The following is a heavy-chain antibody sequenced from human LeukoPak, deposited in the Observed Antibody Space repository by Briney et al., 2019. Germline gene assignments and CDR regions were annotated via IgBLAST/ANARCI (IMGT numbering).Heavy chain of an antibody. V-gene: IGHV3-30-3*01. CDR2: ISYDGSNK. CDR1: GFTFSSYA. D-gene: IGHD3-3*01. CDR3: ARDPSEAEGY. Sequence: PGRSLRLSCAASGFTFSSYAMPWVRQAPGKGLEWVAVISYDGSNKYYADSVKGRFTISRDNSKNTLYLQMNSLRAEDTAVYYCARDPSEAEGYWGQGTLVTVSS. J-gene: IGHJ4*02.